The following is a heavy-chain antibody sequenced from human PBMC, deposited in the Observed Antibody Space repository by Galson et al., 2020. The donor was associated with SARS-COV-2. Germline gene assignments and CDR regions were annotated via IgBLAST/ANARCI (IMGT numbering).Heavy chain of an antibody. V-gene: IGHV3-30*04. J-gene: IGHJ6*02. Sequence: GESLKISCAASGFTFTNYAIHWVRQAPGKGLEWVALISYDGSNKYYADSVKGRFTISRDNSKNTLYLQMNSLGAEDTAVYYCARDPLRGPYYYYGMDVWGQGTTVTVSS. CDR2: ISYDGSNK. CDR3: ARDPLRGPYYYYGMDV. D-gene: IGHD3-16*01. CDR1: GFTFTNYA.